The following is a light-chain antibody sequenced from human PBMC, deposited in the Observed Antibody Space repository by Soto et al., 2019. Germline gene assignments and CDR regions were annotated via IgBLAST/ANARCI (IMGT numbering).Light chain of an antibody. J-gene: IGLJ1*01. Sequence: SALTQPASMSGSPGQSITISCTGTSSDVGSYYPVSWFQQHPGKAPKLIIYEVNKRPSGVSDRFSGSKSGNTASLTISGLQAAVEAEYYCCSYAGDTTFFVFGTGTKLTVL. CDR3: CSYAGDTTFFV. V-gene: IGLV2-23*02. CDR1: SSDVGSYYP. CDR2: EVN.